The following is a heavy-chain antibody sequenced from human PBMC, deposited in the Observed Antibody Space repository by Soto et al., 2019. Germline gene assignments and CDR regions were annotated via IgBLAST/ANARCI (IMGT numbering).Heavy chain of an antibody. D-gene: IGHD3-16*01. CDR1: AETFSGYT. J-gene: IGHJ4*02. CDR3: ARSPTHFNYVWGDSAY. CDR2: IDHSGST. Sequence: SETLSPTCAVYAETFSGYTWRWVRQPPGKGLEWIGDIDHSGSTNYNPSLKSRVTISVDTSKNQFSLKLRPVTAADTAVYYCARSPTHFNYVWGDSAYWGQGTLVTVPS. V-gene: IGHV4-34*01.